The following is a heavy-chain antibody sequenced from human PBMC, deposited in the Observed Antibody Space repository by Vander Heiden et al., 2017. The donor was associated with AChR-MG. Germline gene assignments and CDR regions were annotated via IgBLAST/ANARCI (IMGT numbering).Heavy chain of an antibody. Sequence: QVQLQESGPGLVKPSDTLSLTCSVTGGSIPHSFWSWVRQLPGKGLEWIGYIYYSGSTNYNPSLKSRVTISLDTSKSQFSLKLSSVTAADTAVYFCARGASGYYYGWGQGTLVTVSS. CDR1: GGSIPHSF. J-gene: IGHJ4*02. CDR3: ARGASGYYYG. CDR2: IYYSGST. V-gene: IGHV4-59*07. D-gene: IGHD3-22*01.